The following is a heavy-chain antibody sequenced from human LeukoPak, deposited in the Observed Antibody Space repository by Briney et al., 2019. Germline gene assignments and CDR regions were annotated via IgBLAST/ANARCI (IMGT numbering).Heavy chain of an antibody. CDR1: GFTFRSYS. V-gene: IGHV3-21*04. Sequence: GGSLRLSCAASGFTFRSYSLNWVRQAPGKGLEWVSSISSSSSYIYYADSVKGRFTISRDNAENSLYLQMNSLRAEDTAVYYCAKGARLRVSCDYWGQGTLVTVSS. CDR3: AKGARLRVSCDY. J-gene: IGHJ4*02. CDR2: ISSSSSYI. D-gene: IGHD3-16*01.